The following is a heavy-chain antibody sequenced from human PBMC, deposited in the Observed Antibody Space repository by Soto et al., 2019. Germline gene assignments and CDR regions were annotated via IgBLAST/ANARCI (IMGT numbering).Heavy chain of an antibody. D-gene: IGHD3-3*01. V-gene: IGHV1-24*01. CDR2: FDPEDGET. J-gene: IGHJ4*02. CDR3: ATVHYDFWSGYPMPYYFDY. CDR1: GYTLTELS. Sequence: ASVKVSCKVSGYTLTELSMHWVRQAPGKGLEWMGGFDPEDGETIYAQKFQGRVTMTEDTSTGTAYMELSSLRSEDTAVYYCATVHYDFWSGYPMPYYFDYWGQGTLVTVSS.